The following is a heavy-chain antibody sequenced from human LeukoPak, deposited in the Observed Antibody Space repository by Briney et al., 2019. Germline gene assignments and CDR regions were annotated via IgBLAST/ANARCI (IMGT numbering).Heavy chain of an antibody. CDR2: INHSGSN. D-gene: IGHD3-3*01. Sequence: SETLSLTCAVYGGSFSGYYWSWIRQPPGKGLEWIGEINHSGSNNYNPSLKSRVTISVDTSKNQFSLKLSSVTAADTAVYYCARGFWSGYRYYYYYYMDVWGKGTTVTVSS. J-gene: IGHJ6*03. CDR1: GGSFSGYY. CDR3: ARGFWSGYRYYYYYYMDV. V-gene: IGHV4-34*01.